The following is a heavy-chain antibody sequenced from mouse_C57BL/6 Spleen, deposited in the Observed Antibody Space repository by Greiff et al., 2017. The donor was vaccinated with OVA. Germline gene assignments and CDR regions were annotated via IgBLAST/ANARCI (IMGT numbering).Heavy chain of an antibody. V-gene: IGHV1-62-2*01. CDR1: GYTFTEYT. J-gene: IGHJ1*03. D-gene: IGHD1-1*01. Sequence: QVQLQQSGAELVKPGASVKLSCKASGYTFTEYTIHWVKQRSGQGLEWIGWFYPGRGSIKYNEKFKDKATLTADKSSSTVYLELSRLTAEDSAVYFFERHEENYGSSVYWYFDVWGTGTTVTVSA. CDR2: FYPGRGSI. CDR3: ERHEENYGSSVYWYFDV.